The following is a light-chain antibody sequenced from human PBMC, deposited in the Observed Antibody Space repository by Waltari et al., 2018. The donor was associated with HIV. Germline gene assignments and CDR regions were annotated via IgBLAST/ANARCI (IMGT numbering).Light chain of an antibody. CDR2: DLY. V-gene: IGLV2-23*02. CDR3: CSYIGSSSLV. J-gene: IGLJ3*02. CDR1: SRSVGSYDL. Sequence: QSALTQPASVSGSPGQSITISCTGTSRSVGSYDLVTWYQQRPGTVPRLIIYDLYKRPSGISTRFSGSRSGSTASLTISELQADDEADYYCCSYIGSSSLVFGGGTRLTVL.